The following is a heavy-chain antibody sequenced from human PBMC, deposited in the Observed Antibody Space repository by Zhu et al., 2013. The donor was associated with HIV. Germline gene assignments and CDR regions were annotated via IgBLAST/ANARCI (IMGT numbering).Heavy chain of an antibody. Sequence: QVQLVQSGAEVKKPGSSVKVSCKASGGTFSSYAISWVRQAPGQGLEWMGGIIPIFGTANYAQKFQGRVTITADESTSTAYMELSSLRSEDTAVYYCAWGEQGYCSSTSCPYYYGMDVWGQGTTVTVSS. J-gene: IGHJ6*02. CDR1: GGTFSSYA. V-gene: IGHV1-69*01. D-gene: IGHD2-2*01. CDR3: AWGEQGYCSSTSCPYYYGMDV. CDR2: IIPIFGTA.